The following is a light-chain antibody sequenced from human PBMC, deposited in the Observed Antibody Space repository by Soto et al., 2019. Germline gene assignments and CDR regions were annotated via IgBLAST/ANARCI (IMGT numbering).Light chain of an antibody. V-gene: IGKV3-15*01. Sequence: DIMLTQSPATLSVSPGERATLSCRASHSVNTNLAWYQQSPGQAPRLLIYDASTRATGIPARFSGSGSGTEFPLTISSLQSGDFAVYYCLQYSNWPRAFGQGTKVEIK. CDR3: LQYSNWPRA. CDR1: HSVNTN. CDR2: DAS. J-gene: IGKJ1*01.